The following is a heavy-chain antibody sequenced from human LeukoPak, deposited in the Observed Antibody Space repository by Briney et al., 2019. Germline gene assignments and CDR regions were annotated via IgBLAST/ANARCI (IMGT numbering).Heavy chain of an antibody. D-gene: IGHD6-13*01. J-gene: IGHJ4*02. V-gene: IGHV3-48*01. CDR2: ITSGGSDI. CDR3: ARVAGGKFHLDY. CDR1: GFSFSASA. Sequence: GGSLRLSCAASGFSFSASAMHWVRQAPGKGLEWVSFITSGGSDIAYSDSVKGRFTISRDNANNTLFLQMNSLRVEDTAVYFCARVAGGKFHLDYWGQGTQVTVSS.